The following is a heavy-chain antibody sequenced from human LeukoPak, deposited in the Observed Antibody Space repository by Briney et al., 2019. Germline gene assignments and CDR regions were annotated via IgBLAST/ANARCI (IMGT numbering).Heavy chain of an antibody. V-gene: IGHV3-30*18. Sequence: GRSLRLSCAASGYTFINFGMHWARQAPGKGLEWVAVISYDGSDTFYADSVKGRFTISRDDSKNTVHLQMNSLRVEDTAVYFCAKDDAGLPDYWGQGAPVTVSS. CDR3: AKDDAGLPDY. CDR1: GYTFINFG. D-gene: IGHD4-11*01. CDR2: ISYDGSDT. J-gene: IGHJ4*02.